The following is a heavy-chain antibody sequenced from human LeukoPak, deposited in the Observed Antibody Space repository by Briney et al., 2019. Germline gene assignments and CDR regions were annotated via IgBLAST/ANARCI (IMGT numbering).Heavy chain of an antibody. Sequence: GGSLRLSCAASGFTFSDYYMSWIRQAPGKGLEWVSYISSSGSTIYYADSVKGRFTISRDNAKNSLYLQMSSLRAEDTALYYCAKDRHGYTYGFDAFDIWGQGTMVTVSS. J-gene: IGHJ3*02. V-gene: IGHV3-11*01. CDR3: AKDRHGYTYGFDAFDI. D-gene: IGHD5-18*01. CDR2: ISSSGSTI. CDR1: GFTFSDYY.